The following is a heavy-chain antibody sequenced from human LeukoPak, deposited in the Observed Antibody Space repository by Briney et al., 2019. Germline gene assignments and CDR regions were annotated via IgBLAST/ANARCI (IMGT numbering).Heavy chain of an antibody. Sequence: PGGSLRLSCAASGFTFSSYWMSWVRQAPGKGLEWVANIKQDGSEKYYVDSVKGRFTISRDNAKNSLYLQMNSLRAEDTAVYYCARDRVGIAVAGHFDYWGQGTLDTVSS. CDR1: GFTFSSYW. V-gene: IGHV3-7*01. J-gene: IGHJ4*02. CDR3: ARDRVGIAVAGHFDY. CDR2: IKQDGSEK. D-gene: IGHD6-19*01.